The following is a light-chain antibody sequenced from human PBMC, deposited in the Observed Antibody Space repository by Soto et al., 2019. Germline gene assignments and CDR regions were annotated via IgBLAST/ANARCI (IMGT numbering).Light chain of an antibody. CDR2: GAS. V-gene: IGKV3-15*01. CDR3: QHYNNRPPWT. Sequence: EIVMTQSPATLSVSPGEIATLSCRASQSVTSNFAWYQQKPGQAPRLLIYGASTRATGIPARLSGSGSGIEFPLPILSLQSEDFAVYYCQHYNNRPPWTFGQGPKVEI. J-gene: IGKJ1*01. CDR1: QSVTSN.